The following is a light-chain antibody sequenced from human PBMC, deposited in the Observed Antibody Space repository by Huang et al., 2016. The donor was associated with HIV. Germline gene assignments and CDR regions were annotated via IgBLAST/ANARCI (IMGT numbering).Light chain of an antibody. V-gene: IGKV3-15*01. CDR2: GAT. Sequence: LLTQSPVTLSVSPGENVTLSCRASQTIANNLAWYQQRPGQAPSLLIYGATTGIIDIPGRFNSTASGTQFTLTITSLQPDDFTVYFCQQYNVWPYTFGQGTKLEIK. J-gene: IGKJ2*01. CDR1: QTIANN. CDR3: QQYNVWPYT.